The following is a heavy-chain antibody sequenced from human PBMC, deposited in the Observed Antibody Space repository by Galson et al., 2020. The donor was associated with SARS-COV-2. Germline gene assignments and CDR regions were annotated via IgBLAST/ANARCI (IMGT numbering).Heavy chain of an antibody. CDR3: ARGGNYYGSGADGFDI. D-gene: IGHD3-10*01. Sequence: SETLSLTCTVSGGSISSGSYYWSWIRQPAGKGLEWIGRIYTSGSTNYNPSLKSRVTISVDTSKNQFSLKLSSVTAADTAVYYCARGGNYYGSGADGFDIWGQGTMVTVS. CDR2: IYTSGST. CDR1: GGSISSGSYY. J-gene: IGHJ3*02. V-gene: IGHV4-61*02.